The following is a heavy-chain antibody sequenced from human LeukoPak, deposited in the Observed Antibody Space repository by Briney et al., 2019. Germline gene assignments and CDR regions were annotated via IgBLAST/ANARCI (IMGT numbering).Heavy chain of an antibody. J-gene: IGHJ4*02. Sequence: SETLSLTCAVSGGSFSGYYWNWIRQPPGKGLEWIGEINHSGTTSYNPSLKSRVTISVDTSKNHLSLKLSSVTAADTAVYYCARGVGSIAADYFDYWGQGTLVTVSS. CDR1: GGSFSGYY. D-gene: IGHD6-13*01. CDR2: INHSGTT. V-gene: IGHV4-34*01. CDR3: ARGVGSIAADYFDY.